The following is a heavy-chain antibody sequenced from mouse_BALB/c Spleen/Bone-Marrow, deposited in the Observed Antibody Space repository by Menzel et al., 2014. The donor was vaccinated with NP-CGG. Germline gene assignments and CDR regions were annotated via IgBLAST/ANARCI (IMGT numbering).Heavy chain of an antibody. Sequence: QVQLKQSGAELAKPGASVKMSCKASGYTFTSYWMHWVKQRPGQGLEWIGYINPSTGYTEYNQKFKDKATLTADKSSSTAYMQLSSLTSEDSAVYYCARAGGLRSSWFAYWRQGTLVTVSA. J-gene: IGHJ3*01. CDR1: GYTFTSYW. V-gene: IGHV1-7*01. CDR3: ARAGGLRSSWFAY. CDR2: INPSTGYT. D-gene: IGHD1-1*01.